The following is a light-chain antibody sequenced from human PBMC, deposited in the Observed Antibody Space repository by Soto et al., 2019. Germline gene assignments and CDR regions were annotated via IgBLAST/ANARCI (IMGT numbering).Light chain of an antibody. J-gene: IGKJ1*01. CDR3: QQYVSSPLWT. Sequence: EIVLTQSPGTLSLSPGERATLSCRASQSVSSSYLAWYQQKPGQAPRLLIYGASSRATGIPDRFSGSGSGTDFTLTISRLEPEDFAVYSCQQYVSSPLWTFGQGTKVEIK. CDR1: QSVSSSY. CDR2: GAS. V-gene: IGKV3-20*01.